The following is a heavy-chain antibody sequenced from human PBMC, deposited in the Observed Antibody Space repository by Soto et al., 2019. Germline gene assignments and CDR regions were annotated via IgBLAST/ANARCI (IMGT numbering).Heavy chain of an antibody. J-gene: IGHJ6*02. Sequence: ASVKVSCKASGYTFTGYYMHWVRQAPGQGLEWMGWINPNSGGTNYAQKFQGRVTMTRDTSISTAYMELSRLRSDDTAVYYCARDQTPYGISYYYGMDVWGQGTTVTVSS. D-gene: IGHD3-10*01. CDR3: ARDQTPYGISYYYGMDV. V-gene: IGHV1-2*02. CDR1: GYTFTGYY. CDR2: INPNSGGT.